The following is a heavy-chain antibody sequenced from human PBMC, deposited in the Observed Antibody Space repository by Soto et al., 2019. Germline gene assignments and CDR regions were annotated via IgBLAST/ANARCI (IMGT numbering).Heavy chain of an antibody. J-gene: IGHJ4*02. CDR3: TTWGSSYVFDC. CDR1: GLTFSNYA. Sequence: EVQLLESGGGLVQPGGSLRLSCAASGLTFSNYAMTWVRQAPGKGLEWVSAISGSGGSTFYADSVKGRFTISRDNSKNTLYLQMNSLSAGYTAIYYCTTWGSSYVFDCWGQGTLVTVSS. D-gene: IGHD1-26*01. CDR2: ISGSGGST. V-gene: IGHV3-23*01.